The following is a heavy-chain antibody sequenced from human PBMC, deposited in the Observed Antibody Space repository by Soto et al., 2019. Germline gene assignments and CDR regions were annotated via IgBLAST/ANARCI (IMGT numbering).Heavy chain of an antibody. Sequence: QVQLAQPGAEVKKPGASVKVSCTASGYTFASHGLSWVRQGPGQGLEWMGWISPKNGNTKSAQKFQGRLTVTIETSTSTVFMELRSLTSDDTAVYYCARVSSSIVVVPDYGMDVWGQGTTVTVSS. D-gene: IGHD2-2*01. V-gene: IGHV1-18*04. CDR1: GYTFASHG. CDR2: ISPKNGNT. CDR3: ARVSSSIVVVPDYGMDV. J-gene: IGHJ6*02.